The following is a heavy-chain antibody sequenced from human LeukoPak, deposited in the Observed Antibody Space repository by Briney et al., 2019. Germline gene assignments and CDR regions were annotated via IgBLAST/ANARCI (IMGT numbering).Heavy chain of an antibody. CDR2: ISGSGGST. V-gene: IGHV3-23*01. Sequence: PGGSLRLSCAASGFTFSSYAMSWVRQAPGKGLEWVSAISGSGGSTYYADSVKGRFTISRDNSKNTLYLQMNGLRAEDTAVYYCAKESTFGGVIGRSFFDYWGQGTLVTVSS. J-gene: IGHJ4*02. D-gene: IGHD3-16*02. CDR3: AKESTFGGVIGRSFFDY. CDR1: GFTFSSYA.